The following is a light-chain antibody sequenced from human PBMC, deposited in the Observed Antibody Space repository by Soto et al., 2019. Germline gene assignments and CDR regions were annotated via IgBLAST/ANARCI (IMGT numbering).Light chain of an antibody. J-gene: IGLJ2*01. CDR2: EVS. CDR1: SSDIGVYNY. Sequence: QSALTQPASVSGSPGQSITISCTGTSSDIGVYNYVSWYQQHPGKAPKLLIYEVSNRPSGVSTRFSGSKSGNSASLTISGLQAEDEADYYCSSYTTTSTLTVFGGGTKVTVL. V-gene: IGLV2-14*01. CDR3: SSYTTTSTLTV.